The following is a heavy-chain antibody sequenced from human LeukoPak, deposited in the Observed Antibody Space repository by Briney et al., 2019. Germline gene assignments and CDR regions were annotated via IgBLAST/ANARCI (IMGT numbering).Heavy chain of an antibody. D-gene: IGHD2-2*01. Sequence: PSETLSLTCTVSGGSISSYYWSWIRQPAGKGLEWIGRIYTSGSTNYNPSLKSRVTMSVDTSKNQFSLKLSSVTAADTAVYYCARARYCSSTSCYLDYWGQGTLVTVYS. CDR3: ARARYCSSTSCYLDY. CDR2: IYTSGST. J-gene: IGHJ4*02. V-gene: IGHV4-4*07. CDR1: GGSISSYY.